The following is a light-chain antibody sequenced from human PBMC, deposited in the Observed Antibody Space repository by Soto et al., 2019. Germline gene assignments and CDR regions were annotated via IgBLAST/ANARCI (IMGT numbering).Light chain of an antibody. CDR3: SSFAGGPYV. Sequence: QSVLTQPRSVSESPGQSVAISCTGTSSDIGGYNYVSWYQQHPGRAPKLVIYHVSKRPSGVPDRFSGSKSGNTASLTISGLQAEDEADYYCSSFAGGPYVFGTGTKVTVL. CDR2: HVS. J-gene: IGLJ1*01. CDR1: SSDIGGYNY. V-gene: IGLV2-11*01.